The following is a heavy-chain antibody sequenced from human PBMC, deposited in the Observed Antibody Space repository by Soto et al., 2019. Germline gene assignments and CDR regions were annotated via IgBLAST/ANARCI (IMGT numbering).Heavy chain of an antibody. V-gene: IGHV1-69*13. CDR1: GGTFSSYA. CDR3: ARSKAAAFSFDY. J-gene: IGHJ4*02. Sequence: GASVKVSCKASGGTFSSYAISGVREASGQGLEWMGGIIPIFGTANYAQKFQGRVTITADESTSTAYMELSSLRSEDTAVYYCARSKAAAFSFDYWGQGTLVTVSS. D-gene: IGHD6-13*01. CDR2: IIPIFGTA.